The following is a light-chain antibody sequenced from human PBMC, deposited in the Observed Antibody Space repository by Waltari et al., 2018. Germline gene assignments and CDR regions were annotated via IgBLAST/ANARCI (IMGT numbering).Light chain of an antibody. J-gene: IGLJ2*01. V-gene: IGLV1-44*01. CDR1: SNT. CDR3: ATWDNSLEGWL. CDR2: SDG. Sequence: QSVLTQPPSASGTPGQSILISCSSTSNTVNWLQQVPGAAPKLLIFSDGQRPSGVPGRFSGSRSGTSASLAISGLHSEDEADYYCATWDNSLEGWLFGGGTKVTV.